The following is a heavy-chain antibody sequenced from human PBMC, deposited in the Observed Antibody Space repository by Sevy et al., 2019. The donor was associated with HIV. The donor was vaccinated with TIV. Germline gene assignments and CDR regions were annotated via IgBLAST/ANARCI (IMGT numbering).Heavy chain of an antibody. J-gene: IGHJ4*01. CDR2: IYYSGST. D-gene: IGHD3-10*01. CDR3: ARSMGTGNYFDY. CDR1: GGSMTSYY. Sequence: SETLSLTCTVSGGSMTSYYWNWIRQPPGKGLEWIGYIYYSGSTNYNPSLKSQVTMSVDTSKNRFSLTLISVTAADTAVYHCARSMGTGNYFDYWGHGALVTVSS. V-gene: IGHV4-59*13.